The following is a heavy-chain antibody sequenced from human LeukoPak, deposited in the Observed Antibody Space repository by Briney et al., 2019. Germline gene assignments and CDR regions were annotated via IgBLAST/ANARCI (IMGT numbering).Heavy chain of an antibody. CDR1: GFTFSSYA. Sequence: RGSLRLSCAASGFTFSSYAMSWVRQAPGKGLEWVSAISGSGGSTYYADSVKGRFTISRDNSKNTLYLQMNSLRAEDTAVYYCARGSAYDYGFPDYWGQGTLVTVSS. CDR2: ISGSGGST. D-gene: IGHD4-17*01. CDR3: ARGSAYDYGFPDY. V-gene: IGHV3-23*01. J-gene: IGHJ4*02.